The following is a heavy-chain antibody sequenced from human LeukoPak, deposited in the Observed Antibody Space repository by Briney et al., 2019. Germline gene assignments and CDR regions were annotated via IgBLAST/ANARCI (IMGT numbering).Heavy chain of an antibody. J-gene: IGHJ4*02. V-gene: IGHV3-11*01. D-gene: IGHD5-12*01. CDR1: GLSLPENY. CDR3: AGGDNGYDWSDY. Sequence: GGALRLSCVASGLSLPENYLNWLGQAPGKGREGIAYISSRATTIKYADSVKGRFTTSRDTAKNTLYLHLNSLKSEDTALYFCAGGDNGYDWSDYWGQGALVTVSS. CDR2: ISSRATTI.